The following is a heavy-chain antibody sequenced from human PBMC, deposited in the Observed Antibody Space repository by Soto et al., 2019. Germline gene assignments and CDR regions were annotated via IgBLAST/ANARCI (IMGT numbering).Heavy chain of an antibody. Sequence: ASVKVSCKASGYTFTSYGITWVRQAPGQGLEWMGWISAYNGNTNYAQKLQGRVTMTTDTSTRTACMELRSLRSDDTAMYYCARTPILTASFGLDYWGQGTLVTVSS. V-gene: IGHV1-18*04. CDR3: ARTPILTASFGLDY. CDR2: ISAYNGNT. CDR1: GYTFTSYG. D-gene: IGHD3-9*01. J-gene: IGHJ4*02.